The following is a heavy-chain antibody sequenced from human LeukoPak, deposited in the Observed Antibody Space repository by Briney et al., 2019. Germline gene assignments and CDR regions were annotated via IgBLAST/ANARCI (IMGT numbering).Heavy chain of an antibody. CDR2: IYTSGST. D-gene: IGHD3-3*01. V-gene: IGHV4-61*02. Sequence: NPSQTLSLTCTVSGGSISSGSYYWSWIRQPAGKGLEWIRRIYTSGSTNYNPSLKSRATITVDTSKNQFSLKLSSVTAADTAVYYCARVQYDFWSGYPLGWFDPWSQGTLVTVSS. CDR1: GGSISSGSYY. J-gene: IGHJ5*02. CDR3: ARVQYDFWSGYPLGWFDP.